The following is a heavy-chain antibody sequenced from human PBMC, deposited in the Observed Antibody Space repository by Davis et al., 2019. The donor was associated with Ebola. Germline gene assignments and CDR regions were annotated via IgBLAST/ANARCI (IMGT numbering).Heavy chain of an antibody. V-gene: IGHV5-51*01. CDR2: IYPGDSDT. CDR3: ARRRFSYGYHYYFMDV. J-gene: IGHJ6*02. Sequence: GGSLRLSCQTFGYGFTAYWIAWVRQMPGKGLEWMGIIYPGDSDTRYSPSFQGQVTISVDKSISTAYLQWSSLKASDTAIYYCARRRFSYGYHYYFMDVWGQGTTVTVAS. D-gene: IGHD5-18*01. CDR1: GYGFTAYW.